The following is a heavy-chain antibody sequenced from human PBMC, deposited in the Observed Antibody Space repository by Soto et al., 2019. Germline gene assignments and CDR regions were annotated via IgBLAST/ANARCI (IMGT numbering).Heavy chain of an antibody. CDR1: GFTVSSNY. CDR3: ARTLTTVTTLDYWYFDL. CDR2: IYSGGST. D-gene: IGHD4-17*01. Sequence: GGSLRLSCAASGFTVSSNYMSWVRQAPGKGLEWVSVIYSGGSTYYADSVKGRFTISRDNSKNTLYLQMNSLRAEDTAVYYCARTLTTVTTLDYWYFDLWGRGTLVTVSS. J-gene: IGHJ2*01. V-gene: IGHV3-53*01.